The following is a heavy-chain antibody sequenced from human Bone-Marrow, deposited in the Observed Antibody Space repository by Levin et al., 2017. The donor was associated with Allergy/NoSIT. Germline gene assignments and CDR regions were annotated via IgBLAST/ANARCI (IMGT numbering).Heavy chain of an antibody. CDR1: GFTFNRYG. CDR3: ARDSGEYQLLFGLGY. CDR2: IWYDGSEA. V-gene: IGHV3-33*01. Sequence: PPGGSLRLSCVASGFTFNRYGLHWVRQAPGKGLEWVAIIWYDGSEAYYADSVKGRFTISRDNSKNTLHLQMNSLRAEDTAVYYCARDSGEYQLLFGLGYWGQGTLVTVSS. J-gene: IGHJ4*02. D-gene: IGHD2-2*01.